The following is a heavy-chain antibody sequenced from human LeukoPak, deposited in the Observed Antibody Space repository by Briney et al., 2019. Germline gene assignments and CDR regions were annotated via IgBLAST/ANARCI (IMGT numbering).Heavy chain of an antibody. D-gene: IGHD2-2*01. CDR1: GFSFSSYS. CDR3: ARDPSAVPTAVNWFDP. J-gene: IGHJ5*02. Sequence: GGSLRLSCVASGFSFSSYSMNWVRQAPGKGLEWVSSISSTSTYIYYTDSVKGRFTISRDNAKNSLYLQMDSLRVEDTAVYYCARDPSAVPTAVNWFDPRGQGTLVTVSS. CDR2: ISSTSTYI. V-gene: IGHV3-21*06.